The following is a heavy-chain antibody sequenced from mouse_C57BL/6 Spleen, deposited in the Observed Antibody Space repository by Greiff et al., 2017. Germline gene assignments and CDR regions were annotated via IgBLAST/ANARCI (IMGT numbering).Heavy chain of an antibody. CDR1: GYTFTDYY. V-gene: IGHV1-26*01. CDR2: INPNNGGT. J-gene: IGHJ2*01. D-gene: IGHD4-1*01. Sequence: VQLQQSGPELVKPGASVKISCKASGYTFTDYYMNWVKQSHGKSLEWIGDINPNNGGTSYNQKFKGKATLTVDKSSSTAYMELRSLTSEDSAVYYCARWELGLDYWGQGTTLTVSS. CDR3: ARWELGLDY.